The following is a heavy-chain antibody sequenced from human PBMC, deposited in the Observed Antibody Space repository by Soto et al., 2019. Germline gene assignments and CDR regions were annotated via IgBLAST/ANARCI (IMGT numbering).Heavy chain of an antibody. V-gene: IGHV1-18*01. D-gene: IGHD2-2*01. J-gene: IGHJ6*02. Sequence: ASVKVSCKASGYTFTSYGISWVRQAPGQGLEWMGWISAYNGNTNYAQKLQGRVTMTTDTSTSTAYMELRSLRSDDTAVYYCARMKDIVVVRAELVYYGMDVWGQGTTVTVSS. CDR2: ISAYNGNT. CDR3: ARMKDIVVVRAELVYYGMDV. CDR1: GYTFTSYG.